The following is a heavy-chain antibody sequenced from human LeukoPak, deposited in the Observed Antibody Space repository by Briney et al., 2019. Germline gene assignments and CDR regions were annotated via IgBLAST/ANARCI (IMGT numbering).Heavy chain of an antibody. V-gene: IGHV1-2*06. J-gene: IGHJ4*02. CDR2: INPNSGGT. CDR3: ARDYSRAWYSH. CDR1: GYTFTGYY. D-gene: IGHD6-19*01. Sequence: ASVKVSCKASGYTFTGYYLHWVRQAPGQGLEWMGQINPNSGGTNYAQKFQGRVTMTRDTSISTAYMEPSRLRSDDTAIYYCARDYSRAWYSHWGQGTLVTVSS.